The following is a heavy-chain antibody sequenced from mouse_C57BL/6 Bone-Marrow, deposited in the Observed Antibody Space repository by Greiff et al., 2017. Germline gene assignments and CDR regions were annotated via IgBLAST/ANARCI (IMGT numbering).Heavy chain of an antibody. CDR1: GFTFSDYY. CDR3: AREEGYFDY. J-gene: IGHJ2*01. V-gene: IGHV5-16*01. Sequence: DVKLVESEGGLVQPGSSMKLSCTASGFTFSDYYMAWVRQVPEKGLEWVANINYDGSSTYYLDSLKSRFIISRDNAKNILYLQMSSLKSEETATYYCAREEGYFDYWGQGTTLTVSS. CDR2: INYDGSST.